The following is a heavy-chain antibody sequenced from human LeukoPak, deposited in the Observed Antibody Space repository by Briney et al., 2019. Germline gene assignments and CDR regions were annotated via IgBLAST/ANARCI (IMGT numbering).Heavy chain of an antibody. CDR1: GGSISSYY. CDR3: ASAREYSSSSARAYYFDY. CDR2: IFYSGNT. J-gene: IGHJ4*02. Sequence: SETLSLTCIVSGGSISSYYWNWIRQPPGKGLEWIGFIFYSGNTNFNPSLKSRVTISVDTSKNQFSLRLSSVTTADTAVYYCASAREYSSSSARAYYFDYWGQGTLVTVSS. D-gene: IGHD6-6*01. V-gene: IGHV4-59*01.